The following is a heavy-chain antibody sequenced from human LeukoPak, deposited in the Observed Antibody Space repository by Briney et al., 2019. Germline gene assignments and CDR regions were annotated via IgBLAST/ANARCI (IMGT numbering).Heavy chain of an antibody. V-gene: IGHV6-1*01. D-gene: IGHD6-19*01. Sequence: SQTLSLTCAISGDSVSSNSAAWNWIRQSPSRGLEWLGRTYYRSKWYNDYAVSVKSRITINPDTSKNQFSLQLNSVTPEDTAVYYCARVPSLGAVAGYYFDYWGQGTLVTVSS. CDR2: TYYRSKWYN. CDR3: ARVPSLGAVAGYYFDY. CDR1: GDSVSSNSAA. J-gene: IGHJ4*02.